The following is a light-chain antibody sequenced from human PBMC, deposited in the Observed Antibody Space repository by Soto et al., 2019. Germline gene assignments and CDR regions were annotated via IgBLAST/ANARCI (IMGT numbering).Light chain of an antibody. Sequence: EIVLTQSPATLSLSPGERATLSCRASQSVSSYLAWYQQKLGQPPMLLIYDTYNRATGIPARLSGSGSGTDFTLNISSLEPEDFAVYYCQQRSSWPYTFGQGTKLEIK. CDR1: QSVSSY. CDR2: DTY. V-gene: IGKV3-11*01. J-gene: IGKJ2*01. CDR3: QQRSSWPYT.